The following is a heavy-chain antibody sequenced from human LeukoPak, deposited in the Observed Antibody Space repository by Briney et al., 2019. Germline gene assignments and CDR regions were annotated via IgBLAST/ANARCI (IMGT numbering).Heavy chain of an antibody. V-gene: IGHV1-69*04. Sequence: SVKVSCKASGGTFSSYAISWVRQAPGKGLEWMGRIIPIFGIANYAQKFQGRVTITADKSTSTAYMELSSLRSEDTAVYYCARVSDLDYYDSSGPNSFDPWGQGTLVTVSS. J-gene: IGHJ5*02. CDR1: GGTFSSYA. CDR3: ARVSDLDYYDSSGPNSFDP. CDR2: IIPIFGIA. D-gene: IGHD3-22*01.